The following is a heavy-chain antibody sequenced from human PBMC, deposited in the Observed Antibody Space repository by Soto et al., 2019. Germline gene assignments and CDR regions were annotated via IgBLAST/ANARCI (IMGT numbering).Heavy chain of an antibody. CDR3: ARAAVGDGYHDAFDI. D-gene: IGHD5-12*01. CDR2: IIPTGST. J-gene: IGHJ3*02. Sequence: SETLSLTCAVSGASVSGQYWSWIRQPPGKGLEWVGEIIPTGSTTYNPSLKSRLSFSLDTSKNHFSLNLSSVSVADTAVYYCARAAVGDGYHDAFDIWGQGTKVTVSS. CDR1: GASVSGQY. V-gene: IGHV4-34*12.